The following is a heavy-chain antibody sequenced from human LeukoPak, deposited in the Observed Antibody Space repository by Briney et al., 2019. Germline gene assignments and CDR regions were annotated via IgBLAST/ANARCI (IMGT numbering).Heavy chain of an antibody. CDR1: GGSISSYY. CDR2: IYSSGNT. V-gene: IGHV4-59*08. D-gene: IGHD1-26*01. CDR3: ARPRGVSEYEGAFDM. J-gene: IGHJ3*02. Sequence: SETLSLTCTVSGGSISSYYWSWIRQPPGKGLEWIGYIYSSGNTNYNPSLKSRVTISVDTSKNQFSLKLSSVTAADTAVYYCARPRGVSEYEGAFDMWGQGTMVTVSS.